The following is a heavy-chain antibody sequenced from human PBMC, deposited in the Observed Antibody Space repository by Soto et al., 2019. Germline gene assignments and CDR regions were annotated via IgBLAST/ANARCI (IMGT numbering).Heavy chain of an antibody. Sequence: QVQLVQSGAEVKKPGASVKISCKASGYTFTSYYMHWVRQAPGQGLEWMGIINPSGGSTNYAQKLQVIVAMTRDTSTSTVYMELNSRRSEDTAVYYCARPPYPGGIHAVCYPLDCWGQGTLVTVSS. CDR1: GYTFTSYY. CDR3: ARPPYPGGIHAVCYPLDC. J-gene: IGHJ4*02. CDR2: INPSGGST. V-gene: IGHV1-46*01. D-gene: IGHD2-8*01.